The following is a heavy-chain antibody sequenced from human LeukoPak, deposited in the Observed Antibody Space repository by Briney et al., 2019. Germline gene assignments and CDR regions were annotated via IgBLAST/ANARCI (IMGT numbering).Heavy chain of an antibody. CDR1: GYTFSSYN. V-gene: IGHV1-18*01. J-gene: IGHJ4*02. CDR2: ISGYNGNT. Sequence: ASVKVSCKASGYTFSSYNINWVRQAPGQGLEWLGWISGYNGNTNYAQKLQGRVTLTTDTSTSTAYMELRSLRSDDTAVYYCARGGYSGYGDYWGQGTLVTVSS. D-gene: IGHD5-12*01. CDR3: ARGGYSGYGDY.